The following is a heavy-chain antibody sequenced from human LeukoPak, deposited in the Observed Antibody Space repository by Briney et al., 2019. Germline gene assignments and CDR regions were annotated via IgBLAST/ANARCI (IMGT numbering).Heavy chain of an antibody. V-gene: IGHV3-23*01. CDR3: AKSRVGYDY. J-gene: IGHJ4*02. Sequence: GGSLRLSCAASGFTFSSYAMSWVRQAPGKGLEWVSVISGSGGDTDYADSVKGRFTISRDNSKNTLYLQMNSLRAVDTAIYYCAKSRVGYDYWGQGTLVTVSS. D-gene: IGHD5-12*01. CDR2: ISGSGGDT. CDR1: GFTFSSYA.